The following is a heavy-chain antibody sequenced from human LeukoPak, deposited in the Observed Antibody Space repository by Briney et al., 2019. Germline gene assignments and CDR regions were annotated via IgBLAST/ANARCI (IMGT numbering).Heavy chain of an antibody. D-gene: IGHD3-16*01. J-gene: IGHJ4*02. CDR1: GYTFTKYY. CDR3: ARGGTTVGGFDY. V-gene: IGHV1-46*01. Sequence: ASVKVFCKASGYTFTKYYMHWVRQAPGQGLEWMGIINPSGGSISYAQKFQGRVTMTRDTSTSTVYMELSSLRSEDTAVYYCARGGTTVGGFDYWGQGTLVTVSS. CDR2: INPSGGSI.